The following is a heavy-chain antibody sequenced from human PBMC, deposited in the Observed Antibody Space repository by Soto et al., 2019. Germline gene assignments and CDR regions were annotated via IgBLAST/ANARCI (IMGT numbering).Heavy chain of an antibody. CDR2: MAYDGSNE. CDR1: GITFSSFG. D-gene: IGHD5-12*01. J-gene: IGHJ6*04. CDR3: AKNTVGLSRYYYYGMDV. V-gene: IGHV3-30*18. Sequence: GGSLRLSCSASGITFSSFGIHWVRQAPGKGLEWVAVMAYDGSNEYYADSVRGRFTISRDNSKSTVYLQMNSLRPEDTAVYYCAKNTVGLSRYYYYGMDVWGKGPTVTVSS.